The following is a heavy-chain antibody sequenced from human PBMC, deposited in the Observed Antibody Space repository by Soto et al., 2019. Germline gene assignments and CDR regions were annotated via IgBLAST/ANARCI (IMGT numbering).Heavy chain of an antibody. V-gene: IGHV3-23*01. CDR2: ISENGGST. CDR1: GFTFSSYA. Sequence: PGGSLRLSCAASGFTFSSYAMSWVRQAPGKGLEWVSGISENGGSTYYADSVKGRFTISRDNSKNTLYLQMNSLRAEDTAVYYCAKDVSSSAWYSIFDYWGQGTLVTVSS. CDR3: AKDVSSSAWYSIFDY. D-gene: IGHD6-19*01. J-gene: IGHJ4*02.